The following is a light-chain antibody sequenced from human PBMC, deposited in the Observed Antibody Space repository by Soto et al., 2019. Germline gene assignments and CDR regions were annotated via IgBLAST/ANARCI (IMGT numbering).Light chain of an antibody. V-gene: IGKV1-5*03. CDR2: KAS. Sequence: DIQMTQSPSTLSASVGDRVTITCRASQSISSWLAWYQQKPGKAPKLLIYKASSLESGVTSRFSGSGSGTEFTLTISSLQPDDFATYYYQQYNSYPWTFGQGTKGEIK. CDR3: QQYNSYPWT. CDR1: QSISSW. J-gene: IGKJ1*01.